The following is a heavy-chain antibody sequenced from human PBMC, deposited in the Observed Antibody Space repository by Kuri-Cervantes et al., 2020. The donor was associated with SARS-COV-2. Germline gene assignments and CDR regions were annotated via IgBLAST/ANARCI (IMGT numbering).Heavy chain of an antibody. J-gene: IGHJ1*01. CDR1: GFTFSSYA. D-gene: IGHD3-16*01. CDR2: IGGSCVRT. Sequence: GGSLRLSCAASGFTFSSYAMNWARQAPGKGLEWVSVIGGSCVRTNYADSVKGRFTISRDNSKNTLYLQMNSLRAEDTAVYYCAKVGGHREYFQNWGQGTLVTVSS. CDR3: AKVGGHREYFQN. V-gene: IGHV3-23*01.